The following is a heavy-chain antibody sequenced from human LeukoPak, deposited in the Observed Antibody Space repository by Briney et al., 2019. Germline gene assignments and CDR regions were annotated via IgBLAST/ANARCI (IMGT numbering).Heavy chain of an antibody. D-gene: IGHD6-19*01. CDR1: GFTFSTYS. CDR2: ISSSSVAI. J-gene: IGHJ4*02. V-gene: IGHV3-48*01. Sequence: PGGSLRLSCAASGFTFSTYSMNWVRQAPGNGLEWVSYISSSSVAIYYADSVKGRFTISRDNAKNSLYLQMNSLRAEDTAVYYCARGGLSSAASFDYWGQGTLATVSS. CDR3: ARGGLSSAASFDY.